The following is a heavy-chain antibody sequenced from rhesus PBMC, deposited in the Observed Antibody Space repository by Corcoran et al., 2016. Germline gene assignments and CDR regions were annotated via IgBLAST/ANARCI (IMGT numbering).Heavy chain of an antibody. V-gene: IGHV2-174*01. Sequence: QVTLKESGPALVKPTQTLTLTCTFSGFSLTTSGMGVGWIRQPPGKALEWLALIYWDDDKRYSTALKSRLTISKDNSKNQVVLTMTNMDPVDTATYYCARGAGGDTVGTLGFDYWGQGVLVTVSS. CDR3: ARGAGGDTVGTLGFDY. CDR2: IYWDDDK. CDR1: GFSLTTSGMG. J-gene: IGHJ4*01. D-gene: IGHD5-42*01.